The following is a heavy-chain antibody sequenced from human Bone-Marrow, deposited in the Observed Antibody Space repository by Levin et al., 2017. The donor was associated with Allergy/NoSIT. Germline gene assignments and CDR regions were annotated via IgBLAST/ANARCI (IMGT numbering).Heavy chain of an antibody. D-gene: IGHD2-15*01. J-gene: IGHJ4*02. CDR2: IYHRGST. CDR1: GGSVSSSSYY. Sequence: GSLRLSCTVSGGSVSSSSYYWGWIRQPPGKGLEWIGSIYHRGSTYYNPSLRSRVTISVDTSKNQFSLKLSSVTAADTAVYYCARSAGGRILGYCNGGSCLYYFDYWGQGTLVTVSS. CDR3: ARSAGGRILGYCNGGSCLYYFDY. V-gene: IGHV4-39*01.